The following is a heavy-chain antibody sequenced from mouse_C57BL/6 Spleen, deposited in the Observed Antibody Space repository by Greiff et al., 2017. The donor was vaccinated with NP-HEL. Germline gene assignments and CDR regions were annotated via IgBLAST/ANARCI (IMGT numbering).Heavy chain of an antibody. Sequence: EVQLVESGGGLVKPGGSLKLSCAASGFTFSDYGMHWVRQAPEKGLEWVAYISSGSSTLYYADTVKGRFTISRDNAKNTLFLQMTSLRSEDTAMYYCARSSYYYGSSPYYCDYWGQGTTLTVSS. J-gene: IGHJ2*01. D-gene: IGHD1-1*01. CDR3: ARSSYYYGSSPYYCDY. V-gene: IGHV5-17*01. CDR1: GFTFSDYG. CDR2: ISSGSSTL.